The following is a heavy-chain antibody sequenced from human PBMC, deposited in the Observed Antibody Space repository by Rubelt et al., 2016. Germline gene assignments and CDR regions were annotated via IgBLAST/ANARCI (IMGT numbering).Heavy chain of an antibody. Sequence: QVQLVQSGAEVKKPGASVKVSCKASGYTFTGYYMHWVRQAPGQGLEWMGWINPNSGGTNYAKKFQGRVTMTRDTSISTAYMELSRLRSDDTAVYYCARGHDYSTWGQGTLVTVSS. V-gene: IGHV1-2*02. J-gene: IGHJ5*02. CDR3: ARGHDYST. CDR2: INPNSGGT. CDR1: GYTFTGYY. D-gene: IGHD2-15*01.